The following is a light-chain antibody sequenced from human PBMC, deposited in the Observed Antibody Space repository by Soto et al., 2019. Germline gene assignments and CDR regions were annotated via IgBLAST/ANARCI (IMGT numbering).Light chain of an antibody. J-gene: IGKJ2*01. V-gene: IGKV3-20*01. Sequence: EIVLTQSPGTLSLSPGERATLSCRASQSVSSSYLAWYQQKPGQAPRLLIYDASSRATGIPDRFSGSGSGTDFPLTISRLEPEDFAVYYCQQYGGSSYTFGQGTKLEIK. CDR2: DAS. CDR3: QQYGGSSYT. CDR1: QSVSSSY.